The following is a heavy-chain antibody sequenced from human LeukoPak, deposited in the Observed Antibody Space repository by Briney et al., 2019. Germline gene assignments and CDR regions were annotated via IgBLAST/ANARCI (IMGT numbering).Heavy chain of an antibody. Sequence: ASVKVSCKASGYTFTSYGISWVRQAPGQGLEWMGWISAYNGNTNYAQKLQGRVTMTTDTSTSTAYMELRSLGSDDTAVYYCARGERISGYSTFDYWGQGTLVTVSS. J-gene: IGHJ4*02. CDR1: GYTFTSYG. CDR3: ARGERISGYSTFDY. V-gene: IGHV1-18*01. D-gene: IGHD3-22*01. CDR2: ISAYNGNT.